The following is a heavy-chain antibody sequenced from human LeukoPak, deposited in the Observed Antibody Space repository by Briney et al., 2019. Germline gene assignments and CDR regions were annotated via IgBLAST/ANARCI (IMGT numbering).Heavy chain of an antibody. V-gene: IGHV3-21*01. D-gene: IGHD3-22*01. CDR2: ISSSSSYI. J-gene: IGHJ4*02. Sequence: SGGSLRLSCAASGFTFSSYSMNWVRQAPGEGLEWVSSISSSSSYIYYADSVKGRFTISRDNAKNSLYLQMNSLRAEDTAVYYCARARNRGRDYYDSSGGELDYWGQGTLVTVSS. CDR1: GFTFSSYS. CDR3: ARARNRGRDYYDSSGGELDY.